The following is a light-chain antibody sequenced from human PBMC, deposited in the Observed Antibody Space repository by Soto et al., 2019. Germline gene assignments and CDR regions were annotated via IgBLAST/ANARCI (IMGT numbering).Light chain of an antibody. CDR2: RAS. V-gene: IGKV3-15*01. CDR1: QNIYSN. CDR3: QQYVGSSWT. Sequence: IVMTQSPATLSVSPGERATLSCRASQNIYSNVAWYQQRPGQAPRLLIYRASTRAPGIPARFSGSGSGTDFTLTISRLEPEDFAVYYCQQYVGSSWTVGQGTRLEIK. J-gene: IGKJ5*01.